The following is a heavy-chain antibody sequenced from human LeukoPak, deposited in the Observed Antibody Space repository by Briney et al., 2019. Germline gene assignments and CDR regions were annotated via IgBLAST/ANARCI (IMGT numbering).Heavy chain of an antibody. CDR3: AKAIGFSYGSYFDY. J-gene: IGHJ4*02. V-gene: IGHV3-23*01. D-gene: IGHD5-18*01. CDR2: NSGSGGST. Sequence: GGSLRLSCAASGFTFSSYALSWVRQAPGKGLEWVSGNSGSGGSTKYADSVKGRFTISRDNSKNTLYLQMSGLRAEDTAVYYCAKAIGFSYGSYFDYWGQGTLVTVSS. CDR1: GFTFSSYA.